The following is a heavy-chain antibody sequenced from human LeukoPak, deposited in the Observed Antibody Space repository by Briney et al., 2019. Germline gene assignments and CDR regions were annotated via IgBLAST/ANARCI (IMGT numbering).Heavy chain of an antibody. CDR1: GGSISSGGYY. J-gene: IGHJ4*02. CDR2: IYHSGTT. D-gene: IGHD1-26*01. Sequence: SQTLSLTCTVSGGSISSGGYYWSWIRQHPGKGLEWIGYIYHSGTTYYNPSLKSRVTISVDTSKNQFSLKLSSVTAADTAVYFRARVGLGATLDYWGQGTLVTVSS. CDR3: ARVGLGATLDY. V-gene: IGHV4-31*03.